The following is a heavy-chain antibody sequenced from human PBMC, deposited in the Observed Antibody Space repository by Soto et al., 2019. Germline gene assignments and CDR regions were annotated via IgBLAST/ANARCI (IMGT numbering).Heavy chain of an antibody. Sequence: APVKVFCKASGYTFTSYDINWGRQAPGQGLEWMGWMNPNSGSTGYAQKFQGRVTMTRNTSISTAYMELSSLRSEDTAVYYCARAGAAPYYYYGLDVWGQGTTVTVSS. V-gene: IGHV1-8*01. D-gene: IGHD3-10*01. CDR2: MNPNSGST. CDR3: ARAGAAPYYYYGLDV. CDR1: GYTFTSYD. J-gene: IGHJ6*02.